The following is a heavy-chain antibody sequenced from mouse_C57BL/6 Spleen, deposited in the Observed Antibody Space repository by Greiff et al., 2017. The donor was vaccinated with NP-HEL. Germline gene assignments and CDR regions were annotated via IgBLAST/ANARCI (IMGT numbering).Heavy chain of an antibody. V-gene: IGHV1-82*01. Sequence: VQLQQSGPELVKPGDSVKISCKASGYAFSSSWMNWVKQRPGKGLEWIGRIYPGDGDTNSNGKFKGKATLTADKSSSTAYMQLSSLTSEDSAVYFCARITTVVAPLDYWGQGTTLTVSS. D-gene: IGHD1-1*01. CDR1: GYAFSSSW. J-gene: IGHJ2*01. CDR2: IYPGDGDT. CDR3: ARITTVVAPLDY.